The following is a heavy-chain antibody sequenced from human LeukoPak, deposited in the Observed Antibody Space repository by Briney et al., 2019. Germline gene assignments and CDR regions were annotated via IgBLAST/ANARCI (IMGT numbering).Heavy chain of an antibody. D-gene: IGHD3-9*01. J-gene: IGHJ4*02. V-gene: IGHV4-34*01. Sequence: EPSETLSLTCAVYGGSFSGYFWSWIRQPPGKGLEWIGEINYSGSTNYNPSLKSRVTISVDTPKKQFSLNLRSVTAADTAVYYCAKREYYNILPDYWGQGTLVTVSS. CDR2: INYSGST. CDR3: AKREYYNILPDY. CDR1: GGSFSGYF.